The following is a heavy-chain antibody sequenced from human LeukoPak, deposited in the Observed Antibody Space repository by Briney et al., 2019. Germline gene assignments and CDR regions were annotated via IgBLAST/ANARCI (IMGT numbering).Heavy chain of an antibody. CDR1: GYTFTGYY. CDR3: ARSGGSSGWYGY. D-gene: IGHD6-19*01. J-gene: IGHJ4*02. CDR2: INPNSGGT. V-gene: IGHV1-2*02. Sequence: GASVKVSCKASGYTFTGYYVHWVRQAPGQGLEWMGWINPNSGGTNYAQKFQGRVTMTRDTSISTAYMELNRLISDDTAVYYCARSGGSSGWYGYWGQGTLITVSS.